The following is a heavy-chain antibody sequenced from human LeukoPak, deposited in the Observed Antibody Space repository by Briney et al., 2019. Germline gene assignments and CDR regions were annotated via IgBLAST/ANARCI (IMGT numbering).Heavy chain of an antibody. CDR3: AKTSGSGTYPYYFDY. CDR1: GFTFTAYA. D-gene: IGHD3-10*01. Sequence: PGGSLRLSCEASGFTFTAYAMTWVRQAPGKGLEWVSGVSGSAGITYYADSVKGRFTISRDNSKNTLFLELSSLRAEDSAVYYCAKTSGSGTYPYYFDYWGLGTLVTVSS. CDR2: VSGSAGIT. J-gene: IGHJ4*02. V-gene: IGHV3-23*01.